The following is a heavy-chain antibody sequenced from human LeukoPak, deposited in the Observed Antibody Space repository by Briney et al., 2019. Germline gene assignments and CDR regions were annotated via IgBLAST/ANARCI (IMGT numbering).Heavy chain of an antibody. CDR3: AKIPQTTSVGYFDY. CDR2: ISGSGDST. V-gene: IGHV3-23*01. Sequence: QPGGSLRLSCAASGFTFSSCAMSWVRQAPGKGLEWVSGISGSGDSTYYADSVKGRFTISRDNSKNTLYLQMSSLRAEDTAVYYCAKIPQTTSVGYFDYWGQGNLVTVSS. D-gene: IGHD4-17*01. J-gene: IGHJ4*02. CDR1: GFTFSSCA.